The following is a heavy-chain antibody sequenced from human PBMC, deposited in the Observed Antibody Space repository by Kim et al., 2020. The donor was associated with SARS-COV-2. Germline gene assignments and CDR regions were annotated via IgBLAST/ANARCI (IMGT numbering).Heavy chain of an antibody. V-gene: IGHV4-59*13. CDR3: ARYHNYYYGMDV. J-gene: IGHJ6*02. D-gene: IGHD3-22*01. Sequence: SETLSLTCTVSGGSISSYYWSWIRQPPGKGLEWIGYIYYSGSTNYNPSLKSRVTISVDTSKNQFSLKLSSVTAADTAVYYCARYHNYYYGMDVWGQGTTV. CDR1: GGSISSYY. CDR2: IYYSGST.